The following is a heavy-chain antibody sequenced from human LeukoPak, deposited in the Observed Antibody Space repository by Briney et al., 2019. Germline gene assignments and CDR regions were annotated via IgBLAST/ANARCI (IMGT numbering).Heavy chain of an antibody. Sequence: SETLSLTCTVSGGSISSYYWSWIRQPPGKGLEWIGYIYYSGSTNYNPSLKSRVTISVDTSKNQFSLKLSSVTAADTAVYYCARYLVGATGYDYWGQGTLVTVSS. CDR2: IYYSGST. D-gene: IGHD1-26*01. J-gene: IGHJ4*02. V-gene: IGHV4-59*01. CDR3: ARYLVGATGYDY. CDR1: GGSISSYY.